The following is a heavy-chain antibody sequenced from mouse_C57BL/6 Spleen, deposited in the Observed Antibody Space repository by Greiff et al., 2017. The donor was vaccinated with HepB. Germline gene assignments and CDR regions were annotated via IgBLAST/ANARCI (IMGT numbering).Heavy chain of an antibody. Sequence: EVQLQQSGPGLVKPSQSLSLTCSVTGYSITSGYYWNWIRQFPGNKLEWMGYISYDGSNNYNPSLKNRISITRDTSKNQFFLKLNSVTTEDTATYYCARDSPYYGNYFDYWGQGTTLTVSS. J-gene: IGHJ2*01. CDR3: ARDSPYYGNYFDY. V-gene: IGHV3-6*01. D-gene: IGHD2-10*01. CDR2: ISYDGSN. CDR1: GYSITSGYY.